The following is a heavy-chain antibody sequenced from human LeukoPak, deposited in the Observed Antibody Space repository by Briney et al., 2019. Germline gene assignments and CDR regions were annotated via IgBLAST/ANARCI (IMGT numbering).Heavy chain of an antibody. Sequence: PSETLSLTCTVSAGSISSYYWSWVRPPPGRGLEWSGHIYYSGRSNYNPSLKSRVTISVDTSKNQFPLKLRSVTAADTAVYYCARRGSGSYSPFDYWGQGTLVTVSS. CDR3: ARRGSGSYSPFDY. V-gene: IGHV4-59*08. D-gene: IGHD3-10*01. CDR1: AGSISSYY. J-gene: IGHJ4*02. CDR2: IYYSGRS.